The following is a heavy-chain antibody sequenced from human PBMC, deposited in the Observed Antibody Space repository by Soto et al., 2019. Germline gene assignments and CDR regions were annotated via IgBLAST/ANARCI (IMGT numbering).Heavy chain of an antibody. CDR2: IYWDGDK. J-gene: IGHJ6*02. Sequence: QITLKESGPTLVKPTQTLTLTCTFSGFSLNTGGLGVGWIRQPPGKALEWLALIYWDGDKRYSPSLQSRLSITKYISNNPVVVTMTHIDPVDTATYYCVHSRCGGDCLRSSSSHYSYGMDVWGQGNTVTVSS. D-gene: IGHD2-21*02. CDR3: VHSRCGGDCLRSSSSHYSYGMDV. CDR1: GFSLNTGGLG. V-gene: IGHV2-5*02.